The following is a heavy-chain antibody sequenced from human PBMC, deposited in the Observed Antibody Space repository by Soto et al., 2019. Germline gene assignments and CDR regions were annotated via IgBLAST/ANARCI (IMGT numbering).Heavy chain of an antibody. CDR1: GGSFSGYY. V-gene: IGHV4-34*01. J-gene: IGHJ4*02. D-gene: IGHD4-17*01. CDR3: ARGRGAVTTEFDS. CDR2: INHSGST. Sequence: QVQLQQWGAGLLKPSETLSLTCAVYGGSFSGYYWSWIRQPPGKGLEWIGEINHSGSTNYNPSLKRRVTISVDTSKNQVSVKLSSVTAADTAVYYCARGRGAVTTEFDSWGQGTLVTVSS.